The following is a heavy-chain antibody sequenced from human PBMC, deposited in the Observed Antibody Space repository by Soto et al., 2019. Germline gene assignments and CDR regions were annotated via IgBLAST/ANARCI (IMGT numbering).Heavy chain of an antibody. CDR2: ISYDGSNK. J-gene: IGHJ4*02. D-gene: IGHD6-19*01. CDR1: GFTFSSYA. V-gene: IGHV3-30-3*01. Sequence: PVGSLRLSCAASGFTFSSYAMHWVRQAPGKGLEWVAVISYDGSNKYYADSVKGRFTISRDKSITTTYLQWSSLKASDTAIYYCARLFDTSGWYDYWGQGTLVTVSS. CDR3: ARLFDTSGWYDY.